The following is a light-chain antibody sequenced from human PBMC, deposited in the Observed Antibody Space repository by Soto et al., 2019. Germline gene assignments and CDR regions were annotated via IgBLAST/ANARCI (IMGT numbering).Light chain of an antibody. Sequence: QYVLTQPPSVSGAPGQRGTISCTGSSSNIGSTYDVQWYQQLPGTAPKLLIHGNTNRPSGVPDRFSGSKSGTSASLAITGLQADDEADYYCQSYDDSLSVHYVFGTGTKVTVL. J-gene: IGLJ1*01. CDR3: QSYDDSLSVHYV. V-gene: IGLV1-40*01. CDR2: GNT. CDR1: SSNIGSTYD.